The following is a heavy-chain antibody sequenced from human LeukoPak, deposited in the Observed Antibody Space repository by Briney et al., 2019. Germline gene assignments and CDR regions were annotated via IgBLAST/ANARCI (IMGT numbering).Heavy chain of an antibody. CDR2: MNPNSGNT. CDR1: GYTFTSYD. J-gene: IGHJ6*02. D-gene: IGHD3-22*01. V-gene: IGHV1-8*01. CDR3: ARSLHHYYDSSGYPLDYGMDV. Sequence: GASVKVSCKASGYTFTSYDINWVRQATGQGLEWMGWMNPNSGNTGYAQKFQGRVTMTRNTSISTAYMELSSLRSEDTAVHYRARSLHHYYDSSGYPLDYGMDVWGQGTTVTVSS.